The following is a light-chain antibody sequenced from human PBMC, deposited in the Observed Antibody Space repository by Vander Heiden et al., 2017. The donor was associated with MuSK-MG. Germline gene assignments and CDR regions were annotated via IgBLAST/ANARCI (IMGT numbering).Light chain of an antibody. CDR1: QSISSY. CDR2: AAS. Sequence: DIQMTQSPSSLSASVEDRVTITCRTSQSISSYLNWYQQKPGKAPKLLIYAASSLQSGVPSRFSGSGSGTDFTLTISRLQPEDFATYYCQQSDSTPYTFGQGTKMEIK. J-gene: IGKJ2*01. CDR3: QQSDSTPYT. V-gene: IGKV1-39*01.